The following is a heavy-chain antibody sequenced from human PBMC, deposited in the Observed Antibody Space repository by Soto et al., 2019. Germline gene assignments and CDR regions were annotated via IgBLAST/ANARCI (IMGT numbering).Heavy chain of an antibody. CDR2: IYYSGST. Sequence: QVQLQESGPGLVKPSQTLSLTCTVSGGSISSGGYYWSWIRQHPGKGLEWIGYIYYSGSTYYNPSLKSRVTISVDTSKNQFSLKLSAVTAADTAVYYCARANAIDYYDSSGYIAYWGQGTLVTVSS. CDR1: GGSISSGGYY. D-gene: IGHD3-22*01. J-gene: IGHJ4*02. V-gene: IGHV4-31*03. CDR3: ARANAIDYYDSSGYIAY.